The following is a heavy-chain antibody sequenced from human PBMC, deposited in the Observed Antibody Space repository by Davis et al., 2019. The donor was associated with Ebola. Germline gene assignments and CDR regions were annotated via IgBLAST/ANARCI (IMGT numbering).Heavy chain of an antibody. CDR2: IYYSGST. CDR1: GGSISSSSYY. J-gene: IGHJ6*02. Sequence: MPSETLSLTCTVSGGSISSSSYYWGWIRQPPGKGLEWIGSIYYSGSTYYNPSLKSRVTISVETSKNQLSLKLSSVTAADTAVYYCARESRGRYYYYGMDVWGQGTTVTVSS. V-gene: IGHV4-39*01. D-gene: IGHD2-2*01. CDR3: ARESRGRYYYYGMDV.